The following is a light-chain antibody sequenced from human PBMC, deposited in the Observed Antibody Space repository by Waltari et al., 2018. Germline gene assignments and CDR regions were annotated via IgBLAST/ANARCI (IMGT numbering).Light chain of an antibody. J-gene: IGKJ1*01. CDR2: GAT. Sequence: EIVLTQSPGTLSLSPGERATLSCRASQSVSRYLAWYQQKPGHAPRPLISGATSRATGSPDRFSGSGSGTDFSLTISRLEPEDFAVYYCQNHERLPAMFGQGTKVEIK. CDR1: QSVSRY. CDR3: QNHERLPAM. V-gene: IGKV3-20*01.